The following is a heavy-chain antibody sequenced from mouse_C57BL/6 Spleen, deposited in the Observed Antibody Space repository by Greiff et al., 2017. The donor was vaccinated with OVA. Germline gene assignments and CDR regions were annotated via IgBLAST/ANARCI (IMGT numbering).Heavy chain of an antibody. CDR2: IHPNSGST. J-gene: IGHJ2*01. CDR1: GYTFTSYW. D-gene: IGHD1-1*01. V-gene: IGHV1-64*01. Sequence: VQLQQPGAELVKPGASVKLSCKASGYTFTSYWMHWVKQRPGQGLEWIGMIHPNSGSTNYNEKFKSKATLTVDKASRPPYMQLSSLTSEDSAVYYCARLPSYYGSGVDYWGQGTTLTVSS. CDR3: ARLPSYYGSGVDY.